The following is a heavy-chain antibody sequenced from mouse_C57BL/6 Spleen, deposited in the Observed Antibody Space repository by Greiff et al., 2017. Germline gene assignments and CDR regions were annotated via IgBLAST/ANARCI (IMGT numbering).Heavy chain of an antibody. J-gene: IGHJ4*01. V-gene: IGHV1-52*01. D-gene: IGHD2-2*01. CDR3: AVLWLRRGNYYAMDY. Sequence: QVQLKQPGAELVRPGSSVKLSCKASGYTFTSYWMHWVKQRPIQGLEWIGNIDPSDSETHYNQKFKDKATLTVDKSSSTAYMQLSSLTSEDSAVYYCAVLWLRRGNYYAMDYWGQGTSVTVSS. CDR2: IDPSDSET. CDR1: GYTFTSYW.